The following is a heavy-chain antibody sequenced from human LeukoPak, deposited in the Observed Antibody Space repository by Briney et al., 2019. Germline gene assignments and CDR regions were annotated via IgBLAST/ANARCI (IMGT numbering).Heavy chain of an antibody. CDR3: ARVRYDYPEFDP. CDR2: IYHSGST. CDR1: GGSISSGGYS. Sequence: SQTLSLTCAVSGGSISSGGYSWSWIRQPPGKGLEWIGYIYHSGSTYYNPSLKSRVTISVDRSKNQFSLKLSSVTAADTAVYYCARVRYDYPEFDPWGQGTLVTVSS. J-gene: IGHJ5*02. V-gene: IGHV4-30-2*01. D-gene: IGHD1-1*01.